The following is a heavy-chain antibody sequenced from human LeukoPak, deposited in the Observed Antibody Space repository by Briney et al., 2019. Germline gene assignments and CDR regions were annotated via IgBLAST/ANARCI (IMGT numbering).Heavy chain of an antibody. Sequence: GGSLRLSCAASGFTFDDYGMSWVRQAPGEGLEWVAGISGSGGSTNYADSVKGRFTISRDNPKNTLYLQMNSLRAEDTAVYFCAKRGVVIRVILVGFHKEAYYFDSWGQGALVIVSS. CDR3: AKRGVVIRVILVGFHKEAYYFDS. CDR2: ISGSGGST. CDR1: GFTFDDYG. V-gene: IGHV3-23*01. D-gene: IGHD3-22*01. J-gene: IGHJ4*02.